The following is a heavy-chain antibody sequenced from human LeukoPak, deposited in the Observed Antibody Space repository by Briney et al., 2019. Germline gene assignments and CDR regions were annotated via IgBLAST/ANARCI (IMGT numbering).Heavy chain of an antibody. CDR2: MNPNSGGT. CDR1: GYTFTGYY. J-gene: IGHJ4*02. V-gene: IGHV1-2*02. D-gene: IGHD6-19*01. CDR3: AASTIAVAGTNFAT. Sequence: ASVQVSCKASGYTFTGYYMHWVRQAPGQGLEWLGWMNPNSGGTKSAQKSQGRVTMTRDSSISTAYMDLTRLTSDDTAVYYCAASTIAVAGTNFATWGQGTMVICSS.